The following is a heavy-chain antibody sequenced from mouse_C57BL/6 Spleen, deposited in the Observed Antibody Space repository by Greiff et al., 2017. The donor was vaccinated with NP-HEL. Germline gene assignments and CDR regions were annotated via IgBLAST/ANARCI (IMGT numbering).Heavy chain of an antibody. CDR1: GFTFTDYY. CDR3: ARSKLYYGSAMDY. J-gene: IGHJ4*01. V-gene: IGHV7-3*01. Sequence: EVQGVESGGGLVQPGGSLSLSCAASGFTFTDYYMSWVRQPPGKALEWLGFIRNKANGYTTEYSASVKGRFTISRDNSQSILYLQMNALRAEDSATYYCARSKLYYGSAMDYWGQGTSVTVSS. CDR2: IRNKANGYTT. D-gene: IGHD2-1*01.